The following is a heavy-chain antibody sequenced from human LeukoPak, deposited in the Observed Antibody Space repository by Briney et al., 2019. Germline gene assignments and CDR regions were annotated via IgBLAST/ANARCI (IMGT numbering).Heavy chain of an antibody. CDR3: ARASLGGEFDY. D-gene: IGHD7-27*01. CDR2: ISAYNGNT. V-gene: IGHV1-18*01. CDR1: GYTFTNYG. Sequence: ASVKVSCKASGYTFTNYGFSWVRQAPGQGLEWMGWISAYNGNTNYAQKLQGRVSMTTDTSTSTAYMELRSLRSDDTAVYYCARASLGGEFDYWGQGTLVTVSS. J-gene: IGHJ4*02.